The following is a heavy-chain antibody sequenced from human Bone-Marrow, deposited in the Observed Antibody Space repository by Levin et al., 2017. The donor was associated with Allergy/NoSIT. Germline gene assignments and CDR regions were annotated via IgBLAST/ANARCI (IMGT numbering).Heavy chain of an antibody. CDR1: EFSFHSHA. CDR3: ARDSMVRGPDGLDV. D-gene: IGHD3-10*01. J-gene: IGHJ6*02. CDR2: INSGGDEI. Sequence: SCSASEFSFHSHAMNWVRQAPGKGLEWLAYINSGGDEIYYADTVRGRFTISRDNTKNSLSLQMNSLRGDDTATYYCARDSMVRGPDGLDVWGQGTTVIVSS. V-gene: IGHV3-48*03.